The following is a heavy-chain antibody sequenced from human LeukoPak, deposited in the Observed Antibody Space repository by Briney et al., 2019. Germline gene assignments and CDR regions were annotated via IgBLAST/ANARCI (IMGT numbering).Heavy chain of an antibody. V-gene: IGHV1-2*02. CDR2: INPNSGGT. CDR1: GYTFTAYY. Sequence: VSVKVSCKASGYTFTAYYMHWVRQAPGQGLEWMGWINPNSGGTNYAQKFQGRVTMTRDTSITTAYMELTRLRSDDTAVYYCARGLDLDYWGQGTLVTVSS. CDR3: ARGLDLDY. J-gene: IGHJ4*02. D-gene: IGHD5/OR15-5a*01.